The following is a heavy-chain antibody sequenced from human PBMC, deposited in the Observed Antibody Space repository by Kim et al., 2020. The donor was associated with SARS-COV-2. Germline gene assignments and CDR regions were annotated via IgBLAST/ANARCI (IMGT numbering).Heavy chain of an antibody. CDR3: ASGYCSSTSCYGVDAFGI. D-gene: IGHD2-2*03. Sequence: SETLSLNCAVSGGSISSSNWWSWVRQPPGKGLEWIGEIYHSGSTNYNPSLKSRVTISVDKSKNQFSLKLSSVTAADTAVYYCASGYCSSTSCYGVDAFGIWGQGTMVTVSS. V-gene: IGHV4-4*02. CDR2: IYHSGST. CDR1: GGSISSSNW. J-gene: IGHJ3*02.